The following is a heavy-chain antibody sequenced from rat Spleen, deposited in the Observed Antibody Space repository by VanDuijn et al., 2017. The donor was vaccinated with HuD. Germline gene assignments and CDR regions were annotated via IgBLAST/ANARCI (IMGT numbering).Heavy chain of an antibody. CDR2: ISPSGGNT. D-gene: IGHD1-1*01. J-gene: IGHJ1*01. Sequence: EVQLVESGGGLVQPGRSLKLSCAASGFTFSNYGIHWIRQAPTKGLEWVASISPSGGNTFYRDSVKGRFTISRNNAKSTLYLQMDSLRSEDTATYYCVRDRYSGDYWYFDFWGPGTMVTVSS. V-gene: IGHV5-19*01. CDR1: GFTFSNYG. CDR3: VRDRYSGDYWYFDF.